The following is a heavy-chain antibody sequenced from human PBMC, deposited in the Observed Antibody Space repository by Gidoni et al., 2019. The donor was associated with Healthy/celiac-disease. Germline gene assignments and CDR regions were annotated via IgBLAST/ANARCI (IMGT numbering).Heavy chain of an antibody. CDR2: MNPNSGNT. V-gene: IGHV1-8*01. CDR3: ARGQGIKASLWTRYYGMDV. Sequence: GLEWMGWMNPNSGNTGYAQKFQGRVTMTRNTSISTAYMELSSLRSEDTAVYYCARGQGIKASLWTRYYGMDVWGQGTTVTVSS. J-gene: IGHJ6*02. D-gene: IGHD3-10*01.